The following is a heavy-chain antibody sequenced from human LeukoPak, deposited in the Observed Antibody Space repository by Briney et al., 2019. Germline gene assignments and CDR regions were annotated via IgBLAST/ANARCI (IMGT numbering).Heavy chain of an antibody. D-gene: IGHD2-2*01. CDR1: GFTFSSYG. Sequence: GGSLRLSCAASGFTFSSYGMSWVRQAPGKGLEWVSAISGSGGSTYYADSVKGRFTISRDNSKNTLYLQMNSLRAEDTAVYYSAKGRTRYCSSTSCLLLDYWGQGALVTVSS. J-gene: IGHJ4*02. V-gene: IGHV3-23*01. CDR2: ISGSGGST. CDR3: AKGRTRYCSSTSCLLLDY.